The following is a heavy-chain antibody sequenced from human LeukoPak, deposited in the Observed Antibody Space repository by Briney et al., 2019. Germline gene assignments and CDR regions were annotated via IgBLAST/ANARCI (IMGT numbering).Heavy chain of an antibody. J-gene: IGHJ4*02. D-gene: IGHD6-25*01. CDR3: ARAGGIRTAALDLDY. CDR1: GGSISSYY. Sequence: SETLSLTCTVSGGSISSYYWSWIRQPPGKGLEWIGNLYYNGSANHNPSLKSRVTISSDTSKNQFSLKLTSVTAADTAVYYCARAGGIRTAALDLDYWGQGTLVTVSS. V-gene: IGHV4-59*01. CDR2: LYYNGSA.